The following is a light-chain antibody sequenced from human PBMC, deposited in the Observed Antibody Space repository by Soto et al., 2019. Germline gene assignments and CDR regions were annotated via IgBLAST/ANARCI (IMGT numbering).Light chain of an antibody. CDR3: LQQSSYPPLT. J-gene: IGKJ4*01. CDR2: AAS. Sequence: DIPMTQSPSSLSASVGDRVTITCWASQGIRNDLGWFQQNPGKAPNRLIYAASSLQSGVPSRFSGSGSGTEFTLTVSSLQPEDFATYYCLQQSSYPPLTFGGRTRVEIK. CDR1: QGIRND. V-gene: IGKV1-17*01.